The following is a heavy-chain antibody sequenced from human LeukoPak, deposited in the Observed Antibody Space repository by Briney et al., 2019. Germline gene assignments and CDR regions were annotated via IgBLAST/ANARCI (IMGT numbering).Heavy chain of an antibody. Sequence: GGSLRLSCAASGFTLSSYSTHWVRQAPGKGLEFVSAISKNGRNTYYGNSMKGRFTISRDISKNTLYLQMASLRPEDMAVYYLSRCDSGGALASWGQGILVTV. CDR3: SRCDSGGALAS. CDR1: GFTLSSYS. D-gene: IGHD3-10*01. V-gene: IGHV3-64*01. CDR2: ISKNGRNT. J-gene: IGHJ1*01.